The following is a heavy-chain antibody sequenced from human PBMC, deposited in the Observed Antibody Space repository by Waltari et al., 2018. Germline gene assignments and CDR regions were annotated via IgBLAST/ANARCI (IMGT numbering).Heavy chain of an antibody. V-gene: IGHV1-24*01. CDR2: FDPEDGET. CDR3: ATGVIATSQVPYGMDV. J-gene: IGHJ6*02. CDR1: GYTLTELS. Sequence: QVQLVQSAAEVKKPGAPVKVSCKVSGYTLTELSITWVRLAPGKGLELMGGFDPEDGETIYAQKFQGRVTMTEDTSTDTAYMELSSLRSEDTAVYYCATGVIATSQVPYGMDVWGQGTTVTVSS. D-gene: IGHD2-21*01.